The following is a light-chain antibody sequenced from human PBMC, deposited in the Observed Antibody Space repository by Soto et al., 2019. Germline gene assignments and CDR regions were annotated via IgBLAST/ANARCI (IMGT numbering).Light chain of an antibody. CDR3: QQYNSYSLT. J-gene: IGKJ4*01. CDR2: DAS. V-gene: IGKV1-5*01. Sequence: ILRPQAPSTLPASVGARLAITSPASQGISSYLAWYQQKPGKAPKLLIYDASSLESGVPSRFSGSGSGTEFTLTISSLQPDDFATYYCQQYNSYSLTFGGGTKVDIK. CDR1: QGISSY.